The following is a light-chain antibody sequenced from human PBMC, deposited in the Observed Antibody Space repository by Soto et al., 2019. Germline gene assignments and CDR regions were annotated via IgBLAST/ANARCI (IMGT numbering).Light chain of an antibody. CDR2: AAS. V-gene: IGKV1-39*01. CDR1: QSISSY. Sequence: DIQMTQSPSSLSASVGDRVTITCRASQSISSYLNWYQQKPGKAPKLLIYAASSLQSGVPSRFSGSGSVTYFTLTISSLQPEDFATYYCQQSYSTLITFGQGTRLEIK. CDR3: QQSYSTLIT. J-gene: IGKJ5*01.